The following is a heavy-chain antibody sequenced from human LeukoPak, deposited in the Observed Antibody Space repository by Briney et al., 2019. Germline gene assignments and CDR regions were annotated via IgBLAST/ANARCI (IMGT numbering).Heavy chain of an antibody. Sequence: SETLSLTCAVYGGSFSGYYWSWIRQPPGKGLEWIGEINHSGSTNYNPSLKSRVTISVDTSKNQFSLKLSSVTAADTAVYYCARGFRSHWEIYWFDPWGQGTLVTVSS. CDR1: GGSFSGYY. D-gene: IGHD3-3*01. V-gene: IGHV4-34*01. CDR2: INHSGST. J-gene: IGHJ5*02. CDR3: ARGFRSHWEIYWFDP.